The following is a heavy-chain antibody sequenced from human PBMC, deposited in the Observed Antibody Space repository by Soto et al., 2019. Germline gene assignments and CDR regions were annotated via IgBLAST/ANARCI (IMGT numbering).Heavy chain of an antibody. CDR3: ASDVRGGAHYYGMDV. Sequence: SETLSLTCAVSGYSISSGYYWGWIRQPPGKGLEWIGSIYHSGSTYYNPSLKSRVTISVDTSKNQFSLKLSSVTAEDTAVYYCASDVRGGAHYYGMDVWGQGTTVTVSS. CDR2: IYHSGST. J-gene: IGHJ6*02. CDR1: GYSISSGYY. D-gene: IGHD3-10*01. V-gene: IGHV4-38-2*01.